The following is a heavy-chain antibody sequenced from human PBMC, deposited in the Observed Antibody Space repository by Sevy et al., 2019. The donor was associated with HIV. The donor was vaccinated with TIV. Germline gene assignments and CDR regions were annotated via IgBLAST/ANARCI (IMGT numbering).Heavy chain of an antibody. CDR2: TYYRSKWYN. CDR1: GDSVSSNSAA. J-gene: IGHJ6*02. CDR3: ARGGGYCTGGVCYGVNYYYYYGMDV. D-gene: IGHD2-8*02. V-gene: IGHV6-1*01. Sequence: KQSQTLSLTCAISGDSVSSNSAAWNWIRQSPSRGLEWLGRTYYRSKWYNDYAVSVKSRITINPDTSKNQFSLQLNSVTPEDTAGYYCARGGGYCTGGVCYGVNYYYYYGMDVWGQGTTVTVSS.